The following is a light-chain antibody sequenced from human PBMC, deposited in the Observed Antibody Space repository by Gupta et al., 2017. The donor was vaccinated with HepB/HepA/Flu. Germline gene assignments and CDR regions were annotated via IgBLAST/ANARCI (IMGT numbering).Light chain of an antibody. Sequence: QSALTHPASVSGSPGQSITISSTGTSSDVGVYNYVSWYRQSPGKAPKLMIYDVSNRPSGVSDRFSGSKSGNTASLTISGLQAEDEADYYCSSLTTSATVVFGGGTRLTVL. CDR1: SSDVGVYNY. CDR2: DVS. J-gene: IGLJ2*01. V-gene: IGLV2-14*01. CDR3: SSLTTSATVV.